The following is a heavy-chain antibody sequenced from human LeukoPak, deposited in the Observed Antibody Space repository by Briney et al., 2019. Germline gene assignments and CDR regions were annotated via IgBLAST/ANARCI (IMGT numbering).Heavy chain of an antibody. V-gene: IGHV1-69*05. J-gene: IGHJ4*02. CDR1: GGTFSSYA. CDR2: IIPIFGTA. D-gene: IGHD3-3*01. Sequence: ASVKVSCKASGGTFSSYAISWVRQAPGQGLEWMGGIIPIFGTANYAQKFQGRGTITTDESTSTAYMELSSLRSEDTAVYYCASPRLRFLEWFFDYWGQGTLVTVSS. CDR3: ASPRLRFLEWFFDY.